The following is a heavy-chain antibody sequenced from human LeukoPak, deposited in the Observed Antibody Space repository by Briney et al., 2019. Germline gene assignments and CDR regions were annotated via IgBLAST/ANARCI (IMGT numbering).Heavy chain of an antibody. V-gene: IGHV3-64D*08. CDR2: ISSNGNRV. J-gene: IGHJ4*02. Sequence: GWSLTLSCSASGFTYSSFSMHWLRQAPGKGLEYVSAISSNGNRVYYVDSVKGRFTISRDNSENTLYLHMSSLRGEDTAMFYCVKGSGTGWYGYWGQGTLVTVSS. CDR3: VKGSGTGWYGY. D-gene: IGHD6-19*01. CDR1: GFTYSSFS.